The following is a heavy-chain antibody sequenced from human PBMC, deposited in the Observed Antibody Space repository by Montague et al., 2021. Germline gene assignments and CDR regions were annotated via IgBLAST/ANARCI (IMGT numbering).Heavy chain of an antibody. CDR2: IYYSGST. CDR1: GGSISSTSYY. D-gene: IGHD2-21*02. V-gene: IGHV4-39*01. J-gene: IGHJ3*02. Sequence: SETLSLTCTVSGGSISSTSYYWGWIRQPPGTGLEWIGCIYYSGSTHYNPSLKSRVSISADTSKNQFSLRLRSVTAADTAVYYCARRMGFGVVTEPDAFDIWGQGTMVTVSS. CDR3: ARRMGFGVVTEPDAFDI.